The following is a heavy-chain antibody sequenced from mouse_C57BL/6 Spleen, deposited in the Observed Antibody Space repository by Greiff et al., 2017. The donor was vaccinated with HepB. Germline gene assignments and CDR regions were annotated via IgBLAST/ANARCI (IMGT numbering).Heavy chain of an antibody. D-gene: IGHD1-1*01. Sequence: VQLQQPGAEPVKPGASVKLSCKASGYTFTSYWMHWVKQRPGQGLEWIGMIYPNSGSTNYNEKFKSKATLTVDKSSSTAYMQLSSLTSEDSAVYYCAPYYGSGFDYWGQGTTLTVSS. J-gene: IGHJ2*01. V-gene: IGHV1-64*01. CDR2: IYPNSGST. CDR3: APYYGSGFDY. CDR1: GYTFTSYW.